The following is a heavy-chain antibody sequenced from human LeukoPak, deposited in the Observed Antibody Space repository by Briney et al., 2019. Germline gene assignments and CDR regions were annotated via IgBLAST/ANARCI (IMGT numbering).Heavy chain of an antibody. CDR2: IYPDDSLT. V-gene: IGHV5-51*01. D-gene: IGHD6-19*01. CDR3: ARRPYSSGWYEGNWFDP. CDR1: GYIFTSYW. Sequence: GESLKISCKGFGYIFTSYWIGWVRQMPGKGLEWMGIIYPDDSLTRYSPSFQGQVTISADKSISTAYLQWSSLKASDTAMYYCARRPYSSGWYEGNWFDPWGQGTLVTVSS. J-gene: IGHJ5*02.